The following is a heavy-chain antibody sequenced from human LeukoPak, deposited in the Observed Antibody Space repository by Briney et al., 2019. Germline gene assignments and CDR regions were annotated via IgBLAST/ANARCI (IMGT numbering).Heavy chain of an antibody. CDR2: IIPIFGTA. Sequence: ASVNLSCKASGGTFSSYAISWVRHAPGQGLEWMGGIIPIFGTANYAQTFQGRVTITADESTSKAYMELRSLRTADTAVHYCARALSDCRSTSWLNDYLFPGDYWGQGTLVTVSS. J-gene: IGHJ4*02. CDR3: ARALSDCRSTSWLNDYLFPGDY. CDR1: GGTFSSYA. D-gene: IGHD2-2*01. V-gene: IGHV1-69*13.